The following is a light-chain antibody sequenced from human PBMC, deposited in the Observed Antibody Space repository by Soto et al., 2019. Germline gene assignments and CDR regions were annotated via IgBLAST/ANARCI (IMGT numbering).Light chain of an antibody. CDR1: SSNIGTNT. Sequence: QPVLTQPPSASGTPGQRVTTSCSGSSSNIGTNTVNWYQQLPGTAPKLLIYSNNQRPSGVPDRFSGSKSATSASLAISGLQSEDEADYYCAARDDRLNGVVFGGGTKVTVL. CDR2: SNN. J-gene: IGLJ2*01. V-gene: IGLV1-44*01. CDR3: AARDDRLNGVV.